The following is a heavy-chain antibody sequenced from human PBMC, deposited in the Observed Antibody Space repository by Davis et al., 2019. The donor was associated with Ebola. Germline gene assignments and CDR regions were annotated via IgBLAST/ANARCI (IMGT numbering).Heavy chain of an antibody. J-gene: IGHJ4*02. CDR1: GGSISSYY. V-gene: IGHV4-4*07. D-gene: IGHD3-16*02. CDR3: ARTYMITFGGVIVQSYYFDY. CDR2: IYTSGST. Sequence: SETLSLTCTVSGGSISSYYWSWIRQPAGKGLEWIGRIYTSGSTNYNPSLKSRVTMSVDTSKNQFSLKLSSVTAADTAVYYCARTYMITFGGVIVQSYYFDYWGQGTLVTVSS.